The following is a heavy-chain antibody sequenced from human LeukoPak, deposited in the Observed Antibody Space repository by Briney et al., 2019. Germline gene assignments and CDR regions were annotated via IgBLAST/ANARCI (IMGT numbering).Heavy chain of an antibody. CDR2: ISSSSSYI. J-gene: IGHJ5*02. CDR3: ASDAYSSSWYLADEGNWFDP. D-gene: IGHD6-13*01. Sequence: SGGSVRLSCTASGFTFSSYSMNWLRQSTGKGLEWVSSISSSSSYIYYADSVKGRFTISRDNAKNSLYLQMNSLRAEDTAVYYCASDAYSSSWYLADEGNWFDPWGQGTLVTVSS. V-gene: IGHV3-21*01. CDR1: GFTFSSYS.